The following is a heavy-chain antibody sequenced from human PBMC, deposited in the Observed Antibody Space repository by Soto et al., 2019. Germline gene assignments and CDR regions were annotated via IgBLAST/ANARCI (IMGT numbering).Heavy chain of an antibody. V-gene: IGHV3-30-3*01. CDR1: GFTFSSYA. CDR3: ARDYLPMVRGVRLGGFDY. CDR2: ISYDGSNK. D-gene: IGHD3-10*01. J-gene: IGHJ4*02. Sequence: QVQLVESGGGVVQPGRSLRLSCAASGFTFSSYAMHWVRQAPGKGLEWVAVISYDGSNKYYADSVKGRFTISRDNSKNTLYLLMNSLRAEDTAVYYWARDYLPMVRGVRLGGFDYWGQGSLVTVSS.